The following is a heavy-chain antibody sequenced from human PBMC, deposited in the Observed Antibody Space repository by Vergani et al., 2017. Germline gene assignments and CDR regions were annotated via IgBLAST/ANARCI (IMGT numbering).Heavy chain of an antibody. V-gene: IGHV4-4*02. J-gene: IGHJ4*02. D-gene: IGHD5-18*01. Sequence: QVQLQESGPGLVKPSGTLSLTCAVSGGSISSSNWWSWVRPPPGKGLEWIGEIYHSGSTNYNPSLKSRVTISVDKSQNQFSLKLSCVTAADTAVYYCARRNINSYGYGGDFDYWGQGTLVTVSS. CDR3: ARRNINSYGYGGDFDY. CDR1: GGSISSSNW. CDR2: IYHSGST.